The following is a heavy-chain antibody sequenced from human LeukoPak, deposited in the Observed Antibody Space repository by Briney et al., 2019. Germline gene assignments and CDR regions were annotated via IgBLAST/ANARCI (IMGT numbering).Heavy chain of an antibody. D-gene: IGHD3-10*01. CDR3: ARGVTMVRGVPVGY. J-gene: IGHJ4*02. V-gene: IGHV1-8*01. CDR1: GYTFTSYD. Sequence: GASVKVSCKASGYTFTSYDINWVRQATGQGLEWMGWMNPNSGNTGYARKFQGRVTMTRNTSISTAYMELSSLRSEDTAVYYCARGVTMVRGVPVGYWGQGTLVTVSS. CDR2: MNPNSGNT.